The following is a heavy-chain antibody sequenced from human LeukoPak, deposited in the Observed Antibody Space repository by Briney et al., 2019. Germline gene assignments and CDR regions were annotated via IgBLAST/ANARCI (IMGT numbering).Heavy chain of an antibody. CDR1: GFTISSYA. J-gene: IGHJ5*02. CDR2: ISGSGGTT. Sequence: GGSLRLSCAASGFTISSYAMSWVRQAPGRGLEWVSGISGSGGTTYSADSMKGRFTISRDNAKNTLYLQMNSLRVEDTAVYFCARFAGTSAHLEKWLRFGDNWFDPWGQGAQVTVSS. CDR3: ARFAGTSAHLEKWLRFGDNWFDP. V-gene: IGHV3-23*01. D-gene: IGHD5-12*01.